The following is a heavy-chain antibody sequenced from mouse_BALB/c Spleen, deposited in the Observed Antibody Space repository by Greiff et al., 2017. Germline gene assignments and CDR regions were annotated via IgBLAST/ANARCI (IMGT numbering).Heavy chain of an antibody. J-gene: IGHJ4*01. Sequence: QVQLKESGAELVRPGSSVKISCKASGYAFSSYWMNWVKQRPGQGLEWIGQIYPGDGDTNYNGKFKGKATLTADKSSSTAYMQLSSLTSEDSAVYFCARRDGNYAMDYWGQGTSVTVSS. V-gene: IGHV1-80*01. D-gene: IGHD2-1*01. CDR2: IYPGDGDT. CDR3: ARRDGNYAMDY. CDR1: GYAFSSYW.